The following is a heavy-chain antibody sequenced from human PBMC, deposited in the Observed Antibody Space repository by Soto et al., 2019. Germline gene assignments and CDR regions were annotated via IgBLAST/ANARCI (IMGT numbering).Heavy chain of an antibody. CDR3: ASRDPGTSVDY. CDR1: GGSFTSNNW. CDR2: IYRAGST. J-gene: IGHJ4*02. Sequence: SETLSLTCAVSGGSFTSNNWWTWVRQPPGQGLEWIGEIYRAGSTNYNPSLKSRATISLDKSENQFSLKVTSLTAADTAVYYCASRDPGTSVDYWGQGTLVTVSS. D-gene: IGHD1-7*01. V-gene: IGHV4-4*02.